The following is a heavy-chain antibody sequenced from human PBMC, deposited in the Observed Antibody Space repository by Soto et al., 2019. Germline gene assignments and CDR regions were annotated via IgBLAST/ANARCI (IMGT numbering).Heavy chain of an antibody. V-gene: IGHV3-7*01. J-gene: IGHJ5*02. Sequence: EVYLVESGGGLVQPGGSLRLSCAASGSTFSSYWMSWVRQAPGKGLEWVANIKEDGSEKYYVDSVKGRFTISRDNAKHSVYLQMNSLRAEDTAVYYCARRRAPNWFDPWGQGTLVTVSS. CDR2: IKEDGSEK. CDR1: GSTFSSYW. CDR3: ARRRAPNWFDP.